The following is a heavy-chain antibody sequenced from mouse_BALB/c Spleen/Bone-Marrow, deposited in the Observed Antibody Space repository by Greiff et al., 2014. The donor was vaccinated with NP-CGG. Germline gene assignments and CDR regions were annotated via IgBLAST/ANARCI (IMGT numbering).Heavy chain of an antibody. D-gene: IGHD6-2*01. J-gene: IGHJ1*01. CDR3: APLSRYFDV. CDR1: GYSFTSYY. Sequence: VQLKESGPELMKPGASVKISCKASGYSFTSYYMHWGKQSPGKSLEWIGYIDPFNGGTSYNQKFKGKATLTVDKSSSTAYMHLSSLTSEDSAVYYCAPLSRYFDVWGAGTTVTVSS. CDR2: IDPFNGGT. V-gene: IGHV1-28*01.